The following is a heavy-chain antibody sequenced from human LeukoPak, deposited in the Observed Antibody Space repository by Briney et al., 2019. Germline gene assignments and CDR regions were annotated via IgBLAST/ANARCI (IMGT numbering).Heavy chain of an antibody. V-gene: IGHV3-30*03. CDR1: GFTFSSYG. D-gene: IGHD3-22*01. Sequence: GGSLRLSCAASGFTFSSYGMHWVRQAPGKGLEWVAVISYDGSNKYYADSVKGRFTISRDNSKNTLYLQMNSLRAEDTAVYYCARVDPYDSSGYFDYWGQGTLVTVSS. CDR2: ISYDGSNK. J-gene: IGHJ4*02. CDR3: ARVDPYDSSGYFDY.